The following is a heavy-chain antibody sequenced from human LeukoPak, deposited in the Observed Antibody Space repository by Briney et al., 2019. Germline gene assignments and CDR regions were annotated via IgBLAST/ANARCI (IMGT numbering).Heavy chain of an antibody. V-gene: IGHV4-59*01. J-gene: IGHJ4*02. D-gene: IGHD3-22*01. CDR2: IYYSGST. Sequence: SETLSLTCTVSGGSISSYYWSWIRQPPGKGLEWIGHIYYSGSTNYTPSLKSRVTISVDTSKNRFSLKLSSVTAADTAVYYCARDTYYYDSSGYRPFDYWGQGTLVTVSS. CDR1: GGSISSYY. CDR3: ARDTYYYDSSGYRPFDY.